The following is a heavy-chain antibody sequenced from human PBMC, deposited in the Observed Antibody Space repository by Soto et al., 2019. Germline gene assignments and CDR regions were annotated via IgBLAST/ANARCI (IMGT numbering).Heavy chain of an antibody. Sequence: QVQLVESGGGVVQPGRSLRLSCAASGFTFSSYGMHWVRQAPGKGLEWVAVIWYDGSKKYYADSVKGRFTISRDNSKNTLYLQMNSLRAEDTAVYYCARGGGIGSSWYRGFDYWGQGTLVTVSS. D-gene: IGHD6-13*01. J-gene: IGHJ4*02. CDR2: IWYDGSKK. V-gene: IGHV3-33*01. CDR1: GFTFSSYG. CDR3: ARGGGIGSSWYRGFDY.